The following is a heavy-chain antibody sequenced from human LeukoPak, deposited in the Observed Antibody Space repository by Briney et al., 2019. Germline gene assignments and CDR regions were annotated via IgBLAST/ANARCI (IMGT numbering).Heavy chain of an antibody. J-gene: IGHJ6*02. CDR2: MNPNSGNT. D-gene: IGHD6-13*01. CDR3: ASAGYSSSWYENYYYYGMDV. CDR1: GYTFTSYD. Sequence: ASVKVSCKASGYTFTSYDINWVRQAPGQGLEWMGWMNPNSGNTGYAQKFQGRVTMTRNTSISTAYMELGSLRSEDTAVYYCASAGYSSSWYENYYYYGMDVWGQGTTVTVSS. V-gene: IGHV1-8*01.